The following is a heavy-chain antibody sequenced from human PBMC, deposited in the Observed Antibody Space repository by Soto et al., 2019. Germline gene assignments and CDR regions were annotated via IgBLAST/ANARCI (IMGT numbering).Heavy chain of an antibody. CDR1: GYTFTGYY. Sequence: GASVKVSCKASGYTFTGYYMHWVRQAPGQGLEWVGWINPNSGGTNYAQKFQGWVTMTRDTSISTAYMELSRLRSDDTAVYYCARDSEGYSGFSFDYWGQGTLVTVSS. CDR2: INPNSGGT. CDR3: ARDSEGYSGFSFDY. D-gene: IGHD5-12*01. V-gene: IGHV1-2*04. J-gene: IGHJ4*02.